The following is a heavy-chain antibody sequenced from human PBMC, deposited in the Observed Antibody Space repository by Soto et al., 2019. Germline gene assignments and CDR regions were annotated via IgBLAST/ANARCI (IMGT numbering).Heavy chain of an antibody. CDR3: XXXXXXXXPYFDY. J-gene: IGHJ4*02. Sequence: QVQLVESGGGVVQPGKSLRLSCAASGFTLSDFAMHWVRQAPGKGLEWVAVISYDGSKKYFADSVKGRFTISRDNSNXXXXXXXXXXXXXXXXXXXXXXXXXXXXPYFDYWGPGTLVTVSS. CDR2: ISYDGSKK. CDR1: GFTLSDFA. V-gene: IGHV3-30-3*01.